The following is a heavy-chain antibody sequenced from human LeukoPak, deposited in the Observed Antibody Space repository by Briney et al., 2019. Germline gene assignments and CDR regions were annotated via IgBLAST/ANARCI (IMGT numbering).Heavy chain of an antibody. CDR2: IGASGGST. D-gene: IGHD3-9*01. CDR1: GFTFSSSA. J-gene: IGHJ4*02. CDR3: AKAEGYDILTGLDY. V-gene: IGHV3-23*01. Sequence: GGSLRLSCATSGFTFSSSAMSWVRQAPGLGLHWVSGIGASGGSTYYADSVKGRFTISRDNSKNTLYLQMNSLRTEDTAVYYCAKAEGYDILTGLDYWGQGTLVTVSS.